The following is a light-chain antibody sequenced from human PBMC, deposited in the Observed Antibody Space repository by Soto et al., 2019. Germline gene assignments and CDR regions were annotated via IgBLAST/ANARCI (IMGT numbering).Light chain of an antibody. CDR1: SSNIGAGYD. CDR3: QSYDSSPV. CDR2: GNS. V-gene: IGLV1-40*01. J-gene: IGLJ2*01. Sequence: QSVLTQPPSVSGAPGQRVTISCTGSSSNIGAGYDVHWYQQLPGTAPKLLIYGNSNRPSGVPDRFSGSKSGTSASLAITGLRAEDEADYYCQSYDSSPVFGGGTKLTVL.